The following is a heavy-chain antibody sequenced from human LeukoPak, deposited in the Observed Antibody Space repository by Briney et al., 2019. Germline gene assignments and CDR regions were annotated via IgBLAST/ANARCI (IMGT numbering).Heavy chain of an antibody. CDR2: IIPIFGTA. CDR1: GGTFSSYA. CDR3: ASKLFRIYDILIDY. V-gene: IGHV1-69*05. Sequence: SVKVSCKASGGTFSSYAISWVRPAPGQGLEWMGRIIPIFGTANYAQKFQGRVTITTDESTSTAYMELSSLRSEDTAVYYCASKLFRIYDILIDYWGQGTLVTVSS. D-gene: IGHD3-9*01. J-gene: IGHJ4*02.